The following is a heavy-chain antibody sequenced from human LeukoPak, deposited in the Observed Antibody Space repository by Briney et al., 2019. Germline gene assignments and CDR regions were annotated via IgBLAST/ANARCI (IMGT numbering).Heavy chain of an antibody. Sequence: GGSLRLSCAASXFTXSSXXXXXVXXXXXXXXXXXAVIWYDGSNKYYADSVKGRFTISRDNSKNTLYLQMNSLRAEDTAVYYCARENGDEYYFDYWGQGTLVTVSS. CDR2: IWYDGSNK. J-gene: IGHJ4*02. V-gene: IGHV3-33*01. CDR3: ARENGDEYYFDY. D-gene: IGHD4-17*01. CDR1: XFTXSSXX.